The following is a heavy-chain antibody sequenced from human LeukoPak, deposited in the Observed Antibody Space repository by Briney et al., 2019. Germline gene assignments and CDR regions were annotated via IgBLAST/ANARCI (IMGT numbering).Heavy chain of an antibody. V-gene: IGHV1-8*01. CDR2: MKPNSGNT. CDR1: GYTFTSYD. Sequence: ASVKVSCKASGYTFTSYDINWVRQATAQGLEWMGWMKPNSGNTGYAQKFQGRVTMTRDTSISTAYMELSSLRSEDTAVYYCARSDFWGGSPGVKWFDPWGQGTLVTVSS. D-gene: IGHD3-3*01. J-gene: IGHJ5*02. CDR3: ARSDFWGGSPGVKWFDP.